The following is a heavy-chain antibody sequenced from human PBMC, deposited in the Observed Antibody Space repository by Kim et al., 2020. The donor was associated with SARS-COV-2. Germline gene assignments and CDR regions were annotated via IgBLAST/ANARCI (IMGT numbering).Heavy chain of an antibody. V-gene: IGHV3-23*01. CDR3: AKTPQWELVDLVFDY. D-gene: IGHD1-26*01. J-gene: IGHJ4*02. CDR1: GFTFSNYA. Sequence: GGSLRLSCAASGFTFSNYAMSWVRQAPGKGLEWVSGISGSGGSTYYADSVKGRFTISRDKSKNTLYLQMNSLRAEDTAIYYCAKTPQWELVDLVFDYWGQGTLVTVSS. CDR2: ISGSGGST.